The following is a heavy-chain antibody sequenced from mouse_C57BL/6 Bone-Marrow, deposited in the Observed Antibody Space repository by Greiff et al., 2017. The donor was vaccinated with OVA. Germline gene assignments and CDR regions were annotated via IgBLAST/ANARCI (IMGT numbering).Heavy chain of an antibody. J-gene: IGHJ4*01. CDR2: ISDGGSYT. V-gene: IGHV5-4*03. CDR3: ARGNFYYYAMDY. CDR1: GFTFSSYA. Sequence: DVMLVESGGGLVKPGGSLKLSCAASGFTFSSYAMSWVRQTPEKRLEWVATISDGGSYTYYPDNVKGRFTISRDNAKNNLYLQMSHLKYEDTAMYYCARGNFYYYAMDYWGQGTSVTVSS.